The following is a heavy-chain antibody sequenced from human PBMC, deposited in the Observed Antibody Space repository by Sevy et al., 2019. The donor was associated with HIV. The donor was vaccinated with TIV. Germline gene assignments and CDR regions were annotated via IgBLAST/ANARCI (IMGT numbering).Heavy chain of an antibody. V-gene: IGHV3-49*03. D-gene: IGHD3-10*01. CDR2: IRSKAYGGTA. CDR1: GFNFGDYA. CDR3: GRGPVRGITGWGPNPYYYIDV. Sequence: GGSLRLSCTASGFNFGDYAMSWFRQAPGKGLEWVSFIRSKAYGGTAEYVASVKGRFILSSDDSKTIAYLQMNSLETEDSAAYYSGRGPVRGITGWGPNPYYYIDVWGKGTTVTVSS. J-gene: IGHJ6*03.